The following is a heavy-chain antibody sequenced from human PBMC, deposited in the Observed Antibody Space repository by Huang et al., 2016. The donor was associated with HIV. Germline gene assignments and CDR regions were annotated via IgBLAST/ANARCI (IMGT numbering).Heavy chain of an antibody. CDR2: VNHGGIT. V-gene: IGHV4-34*01. Sequence: QVQLYQWGAGPLRPLETLSPTCGVSGGSLHGYYWTWLRQSPGRGLEWIGEVNHGGITKYNPSLKSRVTISVDTSKIQFSLNLASVTATDTADYYCATSRSGSGWFLDIWGRGTLVSVS. J-gene: IGHJ2*01. CDR1: GGSLHGYY. D-gene: IGHD6-19*01. CDR3: ATSRSGSGWFLDI.